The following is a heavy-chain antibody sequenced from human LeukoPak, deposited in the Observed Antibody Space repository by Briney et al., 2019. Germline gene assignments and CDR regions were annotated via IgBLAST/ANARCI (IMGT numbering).Heavy chain of an antibody. D-gene: IGHD6-13*01. J-gene: IGHJ4*02. CDR3: ARGRAAAGTEFDY. V-gene: IGHV3-30-3*01. CDR1: GFTFSRYW. Sequence: GGFLRLSCAASGFTFSRYWMSWVRQAPGKGLEWVAVISYDGSNKYYADSVKGRFTISRDNSKNTLYLQMNSLRAEDTAVYYCARGRAAAGTEFDYWGQGTLVTVSS. CDR2: ISYDGSNK.